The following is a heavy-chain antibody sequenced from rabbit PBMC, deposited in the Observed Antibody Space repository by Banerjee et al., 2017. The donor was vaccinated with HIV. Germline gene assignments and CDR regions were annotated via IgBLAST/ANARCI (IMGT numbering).Heavy chain of an antibody. D-gene: IGHD4-1*01. Sequence: QEQLEESGGDLVKPEGSLTLTCTASGLSFSTNYWICWVRQAPGKGLEWIACIDVSSGSTHYASWAKGRFTISKTSSTTVTLQMTSLTAADTATYFCARDSAGREDFNLWGPGTLVTVS. J-gene: IGHJ4*01. CDR3: ARDSAGREDFNL. CDR2: IDVSSGST. V-gene: IGHV1S45*01. CDR1: GLSFSTNYW.